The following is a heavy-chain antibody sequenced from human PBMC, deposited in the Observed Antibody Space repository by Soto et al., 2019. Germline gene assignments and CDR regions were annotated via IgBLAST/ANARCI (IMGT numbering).Heavy chain of an antibody. J-gene: IGHJ4*02. Sequence: EVQLLESGGGLVQPGGSLRLYCVASGFTFSNYAMSWVREAPGKGLEWVSLISGSGGGTYYAESVKGRFSISRDNSKNTLYMQMNSLSAEDTTVYYCARDPVARGEYWGQGTLVTVSS. V-gene: IGHV3-23*01. CDR3: ARDPVARGEY. CDR1: GFTFSNYA. CDR2: ISGSGGGT. D-gene: IGHD2-15*01.